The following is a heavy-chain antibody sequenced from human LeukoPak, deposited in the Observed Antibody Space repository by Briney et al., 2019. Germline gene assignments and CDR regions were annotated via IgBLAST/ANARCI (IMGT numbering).Heavy chain of an antibody. J-gene: IGHJ3*02. Sequence: ASVKVSCKASGYTFTSYAMHWVRQAPGQRLEWMGWINAGNGNTKYSQKFQGRVTITRDTSASTAYMELSSLRSEDTAVYYCARDMEAVAGLDAFDIWGQGTMVTVSS. CDR2: INAGNGNT. D-gene: IGHD6-19*01. V-gene: IGHV1-3*01. CDR3: ARDMEAVAGLDAFDI. CDR1: GYTFTSYA.